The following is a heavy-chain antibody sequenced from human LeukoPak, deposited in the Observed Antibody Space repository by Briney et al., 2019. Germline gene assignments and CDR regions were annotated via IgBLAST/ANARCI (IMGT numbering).Heavy chain of an antibody. J-gene: IGHJ4*02. CDR3: ARAPTPRYSNYAGYYFDY. Sequence: SETLSLTCAVSGGSFSGYYWSWIRQPPGKGLEWIGEINHSGSTNYNPSLKSRVTISVDTSKNQFSLKLSSVTAADTAVYYCARAPTPRYSNYAGYYFDYWGQGTLVTVSS. CDR2: INHSGST. CDR1: GGSFSGYY. D-gene: IGHD4-11*01. V-gene: IGHV4-34*01.